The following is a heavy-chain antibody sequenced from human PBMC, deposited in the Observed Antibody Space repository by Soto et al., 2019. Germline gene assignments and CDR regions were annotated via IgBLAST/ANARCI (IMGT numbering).Heavy chain of an antibody. D-gene: IGHD2-2*02. V-gene: IGHV5-51*01. CDR2: IYPGDSDT. CDR3: AKSNYCSSTSCYKRRNYYYYGMDV. Sequence: GESLKISCKGSGYSFTSYWIGWVRQMPGKGLEWMGIIYPGDSDTRYSPSFQGQVTISADKSISTAYLQMNSLRAEDTAVYYCAKSNYCSSTSCYKRRNYYYYGMDVWGQGTTVTVSS. J-gene: IGHJ6*02. CDR1: GYSFTSYW.